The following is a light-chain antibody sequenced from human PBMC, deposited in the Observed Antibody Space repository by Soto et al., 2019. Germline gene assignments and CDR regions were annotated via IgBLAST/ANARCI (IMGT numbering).Light chain of an antibody. V-gene: IGKV1-5*03. CDR1: QSVGSF. J-gene: IGKJ1*01. CDR3: QHYESYWT. Sequence: DIQMTQSPSTLSASVGDRVTITCRASQSVGSFLAWYQQKPGKTPKLLIYNASIWDGGVPSRFSGSGYGTEFTLTISSLHPDDSANYYRQHYESYWTFGQGTKVEMK. CDR2: NAS.